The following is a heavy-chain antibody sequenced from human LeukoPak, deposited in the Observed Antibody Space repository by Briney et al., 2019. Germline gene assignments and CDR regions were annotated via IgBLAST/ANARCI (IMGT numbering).Heavy chain of an antibody. J-gene: IGHJ2*01. V-gene: IGHV4-34*01. Sequence: PSETLSLTCAVYGGSFSGYYWSWIRQPPGKGLEWIGEINHSGSTNYNPSLKSRLTISVDTSKNQFSLKLSSVTAADTAVYYCARRRVVVVAATVPSLKRYWYFDLWGRGTLVTVSS. D-gene: IGHD2-15*01. CDR1: GGSFSGYY. CDR3: ARRRVVVVAATVPSLKRYWYFDL. CDR2: INHSGST.